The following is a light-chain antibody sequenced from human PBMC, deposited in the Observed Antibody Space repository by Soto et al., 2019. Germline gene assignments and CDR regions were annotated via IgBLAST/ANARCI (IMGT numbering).Light chain of an antibody. CDR1: QSVSSSY. V-gene: IGKV3-20*01. Sequence: EIVLTQSPGTLSLSPGERASLSCRASQSVSSSYLAWYQQIPGQAPRLLINDASRRATGIPDRFSGSGSGTDFTLTISRLEPEDFAVYFCHQYASSPQTFGQGTKVDIK. CDR3: HQYASSPQT. J-gene: IGKJ1*01. CDR2: DAS.